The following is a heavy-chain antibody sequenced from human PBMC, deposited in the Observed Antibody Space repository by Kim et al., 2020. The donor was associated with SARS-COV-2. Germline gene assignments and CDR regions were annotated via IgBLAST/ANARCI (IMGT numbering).Heavy chain of an antibody. V-gene: IGHV6-1*01. D-gene: IGHD3-22*01. J-gene: IGHJ4*02. CDR3: ARGDSSGYSIDY. Sequence: DYAVSVKSRITINPDTSKNQFSLQLNSVTPEDTAVYYCARGDSSGYSIDYWGQGTLVTVSS.